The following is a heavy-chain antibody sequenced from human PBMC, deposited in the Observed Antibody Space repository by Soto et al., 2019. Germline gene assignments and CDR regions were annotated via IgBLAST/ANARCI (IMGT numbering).Heavy chain of an antibody. V-gene: IGHV1-3*05. D-gene: IGHD6-13*01. CDR1: GYTFTSYA. CDR3: ARGIAAAGFFDY. J-gene: IGHJ4*02. CDR2: INAGNGNT. Sequence: QVQLVQSGAEEKKPGASVKVSCKASGYTFTSYAMHWVRQAPGQRLEWMGWINAGNGNTKYSQKFQGRVTITRDTSASTAYMELSSLRSEDTAVYYCARGIAAAGFFDYWGQGTLVTVSS.